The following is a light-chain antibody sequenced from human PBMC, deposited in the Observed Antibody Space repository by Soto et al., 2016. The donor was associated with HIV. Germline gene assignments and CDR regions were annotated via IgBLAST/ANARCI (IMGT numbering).Light chain of an antibody. CDR2: DDD. J-gene: IGLJ2*01. V-gene: IGLV3-21*03. CDR3: QVWDRSSDHVL. Sequence: SYVLTQPPSVSVAPGKTARITCGGNNIGSQSVRWYQQRPGQAPVVVLNDDDDRPSGIPERFSGSNSGNTAALTISRVEAGDEADYYCQVWDRSSDHVLFGGGTKLTV. CDR1: NIGSQS.